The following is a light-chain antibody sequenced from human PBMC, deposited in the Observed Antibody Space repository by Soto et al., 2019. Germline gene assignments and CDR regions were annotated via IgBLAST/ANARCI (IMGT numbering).Light chain of an antibody. CDR1: QMLGKN. CDR2: YAS. CDR3: QQYNDWPPIT. J-gene: IGKJ5*01. V-gene: IGKV3-15*01. Sequence: EIMMTQSPAILSVSPGERATLSSRPIQMLGKNLAWYQQKPGQVPRLLIYYASTRATGIPARFSGSGSGTEFTLTISSLQSEDFALYYCQQYNDWPPITFGQGTRLEIK.